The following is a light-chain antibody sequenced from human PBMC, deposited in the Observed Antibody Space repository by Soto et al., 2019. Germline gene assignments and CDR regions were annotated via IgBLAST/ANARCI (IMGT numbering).Light chain of an antibody. V-gene: IGKV2-30*01. J-gene: IGKJ2*01. Sequence: DVVMTQSPLSLPVTLGQPASISCRSSQSLAYSDGNTYLNWFQQRPGQSPRRLIYKVSTRDSGVPDRFTVSGSVSDFTLKISRVEAEDVGVYYCMQGTHWPPYTCGQGTKLESK. CDR2: KVS. CDR3: MQGTHWPPYT. CDR1: QSLAYSDGNTY.